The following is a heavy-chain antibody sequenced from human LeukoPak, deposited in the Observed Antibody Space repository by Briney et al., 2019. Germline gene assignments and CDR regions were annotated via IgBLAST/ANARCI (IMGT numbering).Heavy chain of an antibody. CDR3: AKESQYYYDTGASYYFDH. Sequence: PGGSLRLSCAASGFTFDGQTMHWVRQVPGKGLQWVSLISWDGGRTVYADFVKGRFTISRDNSRNSLYLQMNSLTTEDAALYYCAKESQYYYDTGASYYFDHWGQGALVTVSS. V-gene: IGHV3-43*01. J-gene: IGHJ4*02. D-gene: IGHD3-22*01. CDR2: ISWDGGRT. CDR1: GFTFDGQT.